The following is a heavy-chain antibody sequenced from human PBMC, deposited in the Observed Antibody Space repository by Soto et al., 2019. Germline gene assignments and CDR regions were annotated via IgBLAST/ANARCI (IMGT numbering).Heavy chain of an antibody. Sequence: PSETLSLTCTVSGGSISSSSYYWGWIRQPPGKGLEWIGGIYYSGSTYYNPSLKSRVTISVDTSKNQFSLKLSSVTAADTAVYYCARFGGANYYGSGSYYGMDVWGQGTTVTVS. V-gene: IGHV4-39*01. CDR3: ARFGGANYYGSGSYYGMDV. CDR1: GGSISSSSYY. J-gene: IGHJ6*02. CDR2: IYYSGST. D-gene: IGHD3-10*01.